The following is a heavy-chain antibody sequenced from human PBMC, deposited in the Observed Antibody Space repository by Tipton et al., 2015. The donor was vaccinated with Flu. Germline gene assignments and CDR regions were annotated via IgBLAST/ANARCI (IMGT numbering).Heavy chain of an antibody. V-gene: IGHV4-38-2*01. CDR1: GYSISSGYY. CDR2: IYHSGSP. Sequence: LRLSCAVSGYSISSGYYWGWIRQPPGKGLEWIGNIYHSGSPYYSPPLKSRVTMSVDTSKNQFSLKLSSVTAADTAMYYCARAHDSSGYYFPLPFDYWGQGTPVTVSS. D-gene: IGHD3-22*01. CDR3: ARAHDSSGYYFPLPFDY. J-gene: IGHJ4*02.